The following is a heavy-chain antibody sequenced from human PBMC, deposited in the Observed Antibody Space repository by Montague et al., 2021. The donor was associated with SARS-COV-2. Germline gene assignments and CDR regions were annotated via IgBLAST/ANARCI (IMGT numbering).Heavy chain of an antibody. J-gene: IGHJ4*02. Sequence: SLSLSCAASGFTFSSYAMSWVRQAPGKGPEWVSAISGSGGSTYYADSVKGRFTISRDNSKNTLYLQMNSLRAEDTAVYYCRVGNYYDSISDYWGQGTLVTVPS. CDR1: GFTFSSYA. CDR3: RVGNYYDSISDY. V-gene: IGHV3-23*01. D-gene: IGHD3-22*01. CDR2: ISGSGGST.